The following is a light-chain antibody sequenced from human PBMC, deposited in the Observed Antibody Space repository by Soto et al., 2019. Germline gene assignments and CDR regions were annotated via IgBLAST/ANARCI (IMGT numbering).Light chain of an antibody. V-gene: IGLV3-21*02. CDR2: DAT. J-gene: IGLJ1*01. CDR3: QVWASTAEFFV. Sequence: SYELTQPPSVSVAPGQTAKITCGGAKIGSKIVHWYKQRPGQAPVAVVFDATDRPSGSPDRISASRSGDTATLTIITVDDVDEADYYFQVWASTAEFFVFGSGTKLTVL. CDR1: KIGSKI.